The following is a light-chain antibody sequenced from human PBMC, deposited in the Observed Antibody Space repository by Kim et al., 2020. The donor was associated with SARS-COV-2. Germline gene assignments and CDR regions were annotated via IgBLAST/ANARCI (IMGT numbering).Light chain of an antibody. V-gene: IGKV3-11*01. CDR2: DAS. CDR3: QRRSNWPPYT. CDR1: QSVSSY. J-gene: IGKJ2*01. Sequence: EIVLTQSPATLSLSPGERATLSCRASQSVSSYLACYQQKPGQAPRLLIYDASNRATGIPARFSGSGSGTDFTLTISSLEPEDFAVYYCQRRSNWPPYTFGQGTKLEI.